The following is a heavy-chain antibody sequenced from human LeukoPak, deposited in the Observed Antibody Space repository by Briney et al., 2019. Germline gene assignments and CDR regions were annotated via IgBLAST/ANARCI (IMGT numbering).Heavy chain of an antibody. CDR3: ARDDYYGSGSFDY. J-gene: IGHJ4*02. Sequence: SQTLSLTCTVSGGSISSGDYYWSWIRQPPGKGLEWIGYIYYSGSTYYNPSLKSRDTISVDTSKNLFSLKLSSVTAADTAVYYRARDDYYGSGSFDYWGQGTLVTVSS. V-gene: IGHV4-30-4*01. CDR1: GGSISSGDYY. CDR2: IYYSGST. D-gene: IGHD3-10*01.